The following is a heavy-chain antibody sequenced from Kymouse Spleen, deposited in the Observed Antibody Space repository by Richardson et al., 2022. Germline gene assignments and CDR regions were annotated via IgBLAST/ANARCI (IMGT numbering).Heavy chain of an antibody. CDR3: ARVLLWFGEFGY. CDR1: GGSISSSSYY. D-gene: IGHD3-10*01. Sequence: QLQLQESGPGLVKPSETLSLTCTVSGGSISSSSYYWGWIRQPPGKGLEWIGSIYYSGSTYYNPSLKSRVTISVDTSKNQFSLKLSSVTAADTAVYYCARVLLWFGEFGYWGQGTLVTVSS. J-gene: IGHJ4*02. V-gene: IGHV4-39*01. CDR2: IYYSGST.